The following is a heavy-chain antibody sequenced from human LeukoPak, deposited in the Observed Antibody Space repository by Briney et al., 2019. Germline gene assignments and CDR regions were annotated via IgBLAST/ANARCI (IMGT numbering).Heavy chain of an antibody. CDR3: TTVNSDDYGGNSYFDY. V-gene: IGHV3-15*01. CDR2: IKSKTDGGTT. CDR1: GFTFSNAW. J-gene: IGHJ4*02. D-gene: IGHD4-23*01. Sequence: GGSLRLSCAASGFTFSNAWMSWVCQAPGKGLEWVGRIKSKTDGGTTDYVAPVKGRFTISRDDSKNTLYLQMNSLKTEDTAVYYCTTVNSDDYGGNSYFDYWGQGTLVTVSS.